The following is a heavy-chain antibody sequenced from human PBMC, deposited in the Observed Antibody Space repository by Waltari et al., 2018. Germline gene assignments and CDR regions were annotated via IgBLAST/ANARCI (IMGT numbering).Heavy chain of an antibody. V-gene: IGHV2-5*01. D-gene: IGHD3-10*01. CDR3: AHSGYYFSNNWFDP. J-gene: IGHJ5*02. CDR1: GLSLSTTGVG. CDR2: IYWNDDK. Sequence: QTTFKDSGPPLVQPTPTPTLTCPSAGLSLSTTGVGVGWIRQPPGKALEWLALIYWNDDKRYSPSLKSRLTITKDTSKNQVVLTMTNMDPVDTATYYCAHSGYYFSNNWFDPWGQGTLVTVSS.